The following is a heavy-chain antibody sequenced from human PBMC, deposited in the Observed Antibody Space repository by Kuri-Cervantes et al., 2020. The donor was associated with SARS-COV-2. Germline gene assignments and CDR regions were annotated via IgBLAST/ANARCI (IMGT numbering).Heavy chain of an antibody. D-gene: IGHD1-26*01. CDR3: ARGGRVWELSVNDAFDI. J-gene: IGHJ3*02. CDR1: GGSFSGYY. Sequence: SQTLSLTCAVYGGSFSGYYWSWIRQPPGKGLEWIGYIYYSGSTNYNPSLKSRVTISVDTSKNQFSLKLSSVTAADTAVYYCARGGRVWELSVNDAFDIWGQGTMVTVSS. CDR2: IYYSGST. V-gene: IGHV4-59*01.